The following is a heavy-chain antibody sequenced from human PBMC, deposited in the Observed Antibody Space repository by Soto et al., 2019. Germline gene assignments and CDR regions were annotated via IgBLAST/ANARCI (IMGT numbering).Heavy chain of an antibody. Sequence: GGSLRLSCAASGFTFSNAWMSWVRQAPGKGLEWVGRIKSKTDGGTTDYAAPVKGRFTISRDDSKNTLYLQMNSLKTEDTAVYYCTTAPLETTVNDYFDYWGQGTLVTVSS. CDR3: TTAPLETTVNDYFDY. D-gene: IGHD4-17*01. CDR1: GFTFSNAW. V-gene: IGHV3-15*01. CDR2: IKSKTDGGTT. J-gene: IGHJ4*02.